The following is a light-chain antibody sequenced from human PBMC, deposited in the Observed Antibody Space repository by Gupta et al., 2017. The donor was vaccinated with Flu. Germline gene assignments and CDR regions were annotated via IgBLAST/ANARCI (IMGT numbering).Light chain of an antibody. CDR2: GAS. J-gene: IGKJ4*01. CDR1: QSVSSNY. Sequence: IVLTQSPGTLSLSPGERATLSCRASQSVSSNYLAWYQQSPGQAPRLLIYGASNRATGIPDRFSGGGSGTDFTLTISRLEPEDSAVYYCQQYGSSSGLTFGGGTRVEIK. CDR3: QQYGSSSGLT. V-gene: IGKV3-20*01.